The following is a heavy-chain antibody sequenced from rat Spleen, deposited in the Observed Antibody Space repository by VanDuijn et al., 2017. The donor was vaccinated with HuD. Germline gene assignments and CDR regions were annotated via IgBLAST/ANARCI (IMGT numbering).Heavy chain of an antibody. V-gene: IGHV10-5*01. J-gene: IGHJ2*01. CDR1: GFTFSNAA. CDR3: TAEAELRDDYDY. CDR2: IRTKPHNYAT. D-gene: IGHD5-1*01. Sequence: VQVVESGGGLVQPKESLKISCAASGFTFSNAAMYWVRQAPGKGLEWVARIRTKPHNYATYYTDSVKGRFTVSREDSKNMVYLQMDDLKTEDTAMYYCTAEAELRDDYDYWGQGVMVTVSS.